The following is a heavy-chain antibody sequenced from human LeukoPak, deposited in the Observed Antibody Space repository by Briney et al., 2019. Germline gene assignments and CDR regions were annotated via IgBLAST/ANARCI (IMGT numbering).Heavy chain of an antibody. Sequence: GGSLRLSCAPSGFTFSDHYMDWVRQAPGKGLEWVGRTRNKANSYTTEYAASVKGRFTISRDDSKNSLYLQMNSLKTEDTAVYYCATSLVGKYYFDYWGQGTLVTVSS. CDR1: GFTFSDHY. CDR3: ATSLVGKYYFDY. V-gene: IGHV3-72*01. J-gene: IGHJ4*02. D-gene: IGHD2-15*01. CDR2: TRNKANSYTT.